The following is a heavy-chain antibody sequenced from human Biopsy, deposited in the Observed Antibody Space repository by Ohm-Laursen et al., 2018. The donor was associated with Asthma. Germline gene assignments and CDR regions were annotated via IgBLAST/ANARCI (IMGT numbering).Heavy chain of an antibody. V-gene: IGHV3-23*01. CDR1: GFTFSSYA. D-gene: IGHD2-8*01. CDR3: AKVHRVYAMVGYFDY. J-gene: IGHJ4*02. CDR2: ISGSGGST. Sequence: SLRLSCAASGFTFSSYAMSWVRQAPGKGLEWVSAISGSGGSTYYADSVKGRFTISRDNSKNTPYLQMNSLRAEDTAVYYCAKVHRVYAMVGYFDYWGQGTLVTVSS.